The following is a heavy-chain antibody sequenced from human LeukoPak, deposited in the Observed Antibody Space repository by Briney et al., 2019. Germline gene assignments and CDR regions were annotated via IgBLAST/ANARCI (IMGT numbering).Heavy chain of an antibody. J-gene: IGHJ4*02. CDR2: ISYDGSNK. D-gene: IGHD3-22*01. CDR3: ARDVSYYDSSGRLDY. Sequence: GGSLRLSCAASGFTFNNAWMSWVRQAPGKGLEWVAVISYDGSNKYYADSVKGRFTISRDNSKNTLHLPMNSLIAEDAAVYYCARDVSYYDSSGRLDYWGQGTLVTVSS. CDR1: GFTFNNAW. V-gene: IGHV3-30*03.